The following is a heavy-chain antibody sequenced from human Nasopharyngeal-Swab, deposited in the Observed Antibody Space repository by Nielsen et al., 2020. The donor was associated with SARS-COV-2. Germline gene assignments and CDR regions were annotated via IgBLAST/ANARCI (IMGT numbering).Heavy chain of an antibody. CDR1: GYIFTSYW. J-gene: IGHJ4*02. Sequence: GGSLRLSCKGSGYIFTSYWIGWVRQMPGKGLEWMWIIYPADSDSRYSLSFQAQVSISVDKSISTAYLQWNTLKASDTAIYYCVRRAFSASYFYFDYWGPGTLVTVSS. CDR2: IYPADSDS. D-gene: IGHD1-26*01. CDR3: VRRAFSASYFYFDY. V-gene: IGHV5-51*01.